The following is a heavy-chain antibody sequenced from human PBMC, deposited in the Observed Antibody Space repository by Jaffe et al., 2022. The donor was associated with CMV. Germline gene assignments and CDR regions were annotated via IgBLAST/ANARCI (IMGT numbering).Heavy chain of an antibody. CDR1: GYTFTNYG. J-gene: IGHJ4*02. CDR3: ARWASGYCSRGNCPLSGY. Sequence: QVQLVQSGAEVKKPGASVKVSCKASGYTFTNYGINWVRQAPGQGLEWVGWINSYNGNTNYAQKLQDRVTMTTDTSTSTAYMELGSLISDDTAVYYCARWASGYCSRGNCPLSGYWGQGTLVTVSS. V-gene: IGHV1-18*01. D-gene: IGHD2-15*01. CDR2: INSYNGNT.